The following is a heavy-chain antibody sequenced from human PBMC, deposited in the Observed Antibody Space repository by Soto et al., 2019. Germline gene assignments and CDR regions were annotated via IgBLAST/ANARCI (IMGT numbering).Heavy chain of an antibody. Sequence: SETLSLTCAVSGGSISSSNWWSWVRQPPGKGLERIEEIYHSGSTNYNPSLKSRVTLSVDKSKNQFSLKLSSVTAADTAVYYCARDRYCSGGSCSGDNWFDPWGQGTLVTVSS. J-gene: IGHJ5*02. CDR1: GGSISSSNW. CDR3: ARDRYCSGGSCSGDNWFDP. V-gene: IGHV4-4*02. D-gene: IGHD2-15*01. CDR2: IYHSGST.